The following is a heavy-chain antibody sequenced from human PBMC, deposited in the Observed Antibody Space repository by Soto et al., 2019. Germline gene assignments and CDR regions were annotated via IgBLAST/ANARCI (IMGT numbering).Heavy chain of an antibody. D-gene: IGHD3-16*01. CDR1: GFTFSGAW. CDR2: INKDGSDR. CDR3: ARGGGNFDH. Sequence: EVQLVESGGGLVQPGESLRLTCAASGFTFSGAWMSWVRQAPGKGLEWVANINKDGSDRFYVDSVKGRFTISRDNAKNSLYFQENSVRGDDAGVFYCARGGGNFDHWGQGTLVTVSS. J-gene: IGHJ4*02. V-gene: IGHV3-7*04.